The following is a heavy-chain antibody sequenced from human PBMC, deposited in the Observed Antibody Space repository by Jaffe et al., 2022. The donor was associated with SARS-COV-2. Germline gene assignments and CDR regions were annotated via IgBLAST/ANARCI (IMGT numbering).Heavy chain of an antibody. V-gene: IGHV1-46*01. CDR3: ARDLHY. CDR2: IPPRGGSA. Sequence: QVQLVQSGAEVKNPGASVKISCTASGDTLTSNYLHWVRQAPGQGLEWVGIIPPRGGSASYAQKFQGRVTMTRDTSTSTVYMELSSLRSEDTAVFYCARDLHYWGQGTLVTVSS. CDR1: GDTLTSNY. J-gene: IGHJ4*02.